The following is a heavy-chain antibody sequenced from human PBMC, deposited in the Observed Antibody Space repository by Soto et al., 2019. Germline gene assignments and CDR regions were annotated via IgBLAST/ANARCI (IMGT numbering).Heavy chain of an antibody. CDR2: ISWNSGSI. Sequence: GGSLRLSCAASGFTFDDYAMHWVRQAPGKGLEWVSGISWNSGSIGYADSVKGRFTISRDNAKNSLYLQMNSLRAEDTALYYCAKDEWGDYVGPFHYWGQGTLVTVSS. D-gene: IGHD4-17*01. CDR3: AKDEWGDYVGPFHY. CDR1: GFTFDDYA. V-gene: IGHV3-9*01. J-gene: IGHJ4*02.